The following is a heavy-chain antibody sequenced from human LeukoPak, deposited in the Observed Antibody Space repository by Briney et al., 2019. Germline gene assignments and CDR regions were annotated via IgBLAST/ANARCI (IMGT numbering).Heavy chain of an antibody. CDR2: ISSSSSYI. Sequence: GRSLRLSCAASGFTFSSYSMNWVRQAPGKGLEWVSSISSSSSYIYYADSVKGRFTISRDNAKNSLYLQMNSLRAEDTAVYYCAREEAAAAYFDYWGQGTLVTVSS. J-gene: IGHJ4*02. CDR3: AREEAAAAYFDY. D-gene: IGHD6-13*01. V-gene: IGHV3-21*01. CDR1: GFTFSSYS.